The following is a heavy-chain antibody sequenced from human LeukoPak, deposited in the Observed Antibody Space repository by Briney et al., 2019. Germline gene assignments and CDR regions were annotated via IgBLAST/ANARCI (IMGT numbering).Heavy chain of an antibody. CDR1: GYSFTSYC. J-gene: IGHJ4*02. Sequence: GESLKISCKGSGYSFTSYCIGWVRQMPGKGLEWMGIIYPSDSDTRYSPSFQGQVTISADKSISTAYLQWSSLKASDTAMYYCARHAGYCSSTSCYYIAAALYYFDYWGQGTLFTVSS. CDR2: IYPSDSDT. D-gene: IGHD2-2*01. CDR3: ARHAGYCSSTSCYYIAAALYYFDY. V-gene: IGHV5-51*01.